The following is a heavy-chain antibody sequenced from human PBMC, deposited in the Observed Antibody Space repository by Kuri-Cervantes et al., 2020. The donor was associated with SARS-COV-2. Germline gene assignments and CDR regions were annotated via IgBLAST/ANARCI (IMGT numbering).Heavy chain of an antibody. V-gene: IGHV3-53*01. J-gene: IGHJ3*02. CDR2: IYSGGST. Sequence: GESLKISCAASGFTVSSNYMSWVRQAPGRGLEWVSVIYSGGSTYYADSVQGRFTISRDNSKNTLYLQMNSLRVEDTAVYYCARDQSITMIVVVNRDAFDIWGQGTMVTVSS. D-gene: IGHD3-22*01. CDR3: ARDQSITMIVVVNRDAFDI. CDR1: GFTVSSNY.